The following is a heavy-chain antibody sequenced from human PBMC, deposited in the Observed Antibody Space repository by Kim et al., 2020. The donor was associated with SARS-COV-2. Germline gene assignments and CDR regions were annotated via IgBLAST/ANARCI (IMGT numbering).Heavy chain of an antibody. J-gene: IGHJ4*02. CDR3: VRGPQGTYDY. CDR2: ANNDGRST. CDR1: GFTFSSYW. V-gene: IGHV3-74*01. Sequence: GGSLRLSCTASGFTFSSYWMHWVRQAPGEGPVWVARANNDGRSTIYADSVRGRFTISRDNAKNTLDLQMNSLRAEDTAVYYCVRGPQGTYDYWGQGTLVTVSS.